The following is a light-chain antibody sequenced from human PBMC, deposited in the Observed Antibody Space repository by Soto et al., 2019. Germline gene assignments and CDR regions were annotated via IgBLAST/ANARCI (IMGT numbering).Light chain of an antibody. CDR2: EVT. CDR1: SSDVGGYNY. V-gene: IGLV2-14*01. Sequence: QSVLTQPASVSGSPGQSITISCTGTSSDVGGYNYVSWYQQHPGKAPKLMIYEVTNRPSGVSHRFSGSKSGNTASLTISGLQAEDEADYYCSSYTSSSTLVFGNGTKVTVL. J-gene: IGLJ1*01. CDR3: SSYTSSSTLV.